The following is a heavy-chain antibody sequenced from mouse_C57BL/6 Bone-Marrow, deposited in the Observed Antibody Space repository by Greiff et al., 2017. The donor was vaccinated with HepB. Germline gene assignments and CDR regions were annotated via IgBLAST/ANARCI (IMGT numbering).Heavy chain of an antibody. D-gene: IGHD2-2*01. CDR3: ARSTMVIHWYFDV. Sequence: QVQLKQPGAELVRPGTSVKLSCKASGYTFTSYWMHWVKQRPGQGLEWIGVIDPSDSYTNYNQKFKGKATLTVDTSSSTAYMQLSSLTSEDSAVYYCARSTMVIHWYFDVWGTGTTVTVSS. CDR1: GYTFTSYW. CDR2: IDPSDSYT. V-gene: IGHV1-59*01. J-gene: IGHJ1*03.